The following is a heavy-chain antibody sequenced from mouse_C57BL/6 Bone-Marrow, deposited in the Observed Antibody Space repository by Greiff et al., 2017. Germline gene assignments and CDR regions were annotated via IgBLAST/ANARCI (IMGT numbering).Heavy chain of an antibody. D-gene: IGHD2-5*01. CDR3: ARFYYSNYGGYYFDY. Sequence: VQLQQSGPELVKPGASVKIPCKASGYTFTDYNMDWVKQSHGKSLEWIGDINPNNGGTIYNQKFKGKATLTVDKSSSTAYMELRSLTSEDTAVYYCARFYYSNYGGYYFDYWGQGTTLTVSS. J-gene: IGHJ2*01. CDR2: INPNNGGT. CDR1: GYTFTDYN. V-gene: IGHV1-18*01.